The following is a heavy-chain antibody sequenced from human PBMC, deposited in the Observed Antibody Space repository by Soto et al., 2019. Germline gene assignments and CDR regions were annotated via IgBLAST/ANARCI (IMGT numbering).Heavy chain of an antibody. J-gene: IGHJ4*02. D-gene: IGHD2-2*01. V-gene: IGHV3-64*01. CDR1: GFTFSSYA. CDR2: ISSNGGST. CDR3: ARTPIITNQLIASRYFDY. Sequence: TGGSLRLSCAASGFTFSSYAMHWVRQAPGKGLEYVSAISSNGGSTYYANSVKGRFTISRDNSKNTLYLQMGSLRAEDMAVYYCARTPIITNQLIASRYFDYWGQGTLVTVSS.